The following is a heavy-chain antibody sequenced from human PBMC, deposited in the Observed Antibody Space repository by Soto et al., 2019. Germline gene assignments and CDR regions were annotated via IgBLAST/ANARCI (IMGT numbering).Heavy chain of an antibody. Sequence: VGSLRLSCAASGFTFSSYAMSWVRQAPGKGLEWVSAISGSGGSTYYADSVKGRFTISRDNSKNTLYLQMNSLRAEDTAVYYCAKGSHPPYSSSPSFDYWGQGTLVTVSS. J-gene: IGHJ4*02. CDR3: AKGSHPPYSSSPSFDY. D-gene: IGHD6-6*01. CDR2: ISGSGGST. CDR1: GFTFSSYA. V-gene: IGHV3-23*01.